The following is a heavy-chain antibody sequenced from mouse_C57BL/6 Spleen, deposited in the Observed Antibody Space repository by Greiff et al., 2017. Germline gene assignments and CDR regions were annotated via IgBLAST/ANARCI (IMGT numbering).Heavy chain of an antibody. CDR3: TTLGSSYWYFDV. CDR2: IDPENGDT. CDR1: GFNIKDDY. J-gene: IGHJ1*03. D-gene: IGHD1-1*01. Sequence: EVQLQQSGAELVRPGASVKLSCTASGFNIKDDYMHWVKQCPEQGLEWIGWIDPENGDTEYASKFQGKATITAEPSSNTAYLQLSSLTSEDTAVYYCTTLGSSYWYFDVWGTGTTVTVSS. V-gene: IGHV14-4*01.